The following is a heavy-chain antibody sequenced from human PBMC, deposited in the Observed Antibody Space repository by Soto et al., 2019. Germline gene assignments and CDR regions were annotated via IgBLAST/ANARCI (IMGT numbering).Heavy chain of an antibody. CDR1: GYTFTSYD. D-gene: IGHD4-17*01. V-gene: IGHV1-8*01. Sequence: QVQLVQSGAEVKKPGASVKVSCKASGYTFTSYDINWVRQATGQGLEWMGWMNPNSGNTGYAQKFQGRVTMTRNTSIRTSYMELSCRRSEDKAVSYCARTVCGDGVDFWGQGSQVTVSS. J-gene: IGHJ4*02. CDR2: MNPNSGNT. CDR3: ARTVCGDGVDF.